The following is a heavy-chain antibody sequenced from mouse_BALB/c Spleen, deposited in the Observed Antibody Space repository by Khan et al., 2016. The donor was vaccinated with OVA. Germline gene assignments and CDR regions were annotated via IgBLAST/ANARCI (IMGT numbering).Heavy chain of an antibody. Sequence: DMVKPGASGKLSCKVSGYTFTSYWINWIRQRPGQGLEWIGRIAPGSGRTSYTEMFKGEAILSVDTTSRIVYIQLSSLSSEDSADDLCARSNYYDSGLYAIAYWGQGTSVPVSS. CDR1: GYTFTSYW. J-gene: IGHJ4*01. V-gene: IGHV1S41*01. CDR3: ARSNYYDSGLYAIAY. CDR2: IAPGSGRT. D-gene: IGHD1-1*02.